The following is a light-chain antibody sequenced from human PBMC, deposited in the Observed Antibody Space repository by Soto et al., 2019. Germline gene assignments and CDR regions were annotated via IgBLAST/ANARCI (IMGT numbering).Light chain of an antibody. V-gene: IGLV2-14*03. CDR3: AAWDDSLSAFV. CDR1: SNDIGSYDY. J-gene: IGLJ1*01. Sequence: QSALTQPISVSGSPGQSITISCTGTSNDIGSYDYVCWYQQHPGKAPRLLIHGVNNRPPGISGRFSASKSGPTASLTISGLQAEDEADYYCAAWDDSLSAFVFGTGTKLTVL. CDR2: GVN.